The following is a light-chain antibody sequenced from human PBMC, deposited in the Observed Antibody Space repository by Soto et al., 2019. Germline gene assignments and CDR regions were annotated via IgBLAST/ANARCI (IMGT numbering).Light chain of an antibody. CDR3: QQYDTYFRT. CDR2: DAS. CDR1: QDISNY. V-gene: IGKV1-33*01. Sequence: DIQMTQSPSSLSASVGDRDTITCQASQDISNYLNWYQQKPGKAPKLLIYDASNLETGVPSRFSGHGYGTEFTLTISSLQPDDFATYYCQQYDTYFRTFGQGTKVDIK. J-gene: IGKJ2*01.